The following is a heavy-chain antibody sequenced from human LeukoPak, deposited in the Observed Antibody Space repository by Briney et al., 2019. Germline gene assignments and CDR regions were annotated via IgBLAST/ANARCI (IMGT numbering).Heavy chain of an antibody. CDR2: IGGNGYTS. Sequence: SGGSLRLSCVASGFTFYNYAMHWVRQAPGKGLEYVSAIGGNGYTSYYADSVKGRFTISRDNSKNTVYLQLGSLRTEDMAVYYCATRHEYSYPYWGQGTLVTVSS. J-gene: IGHJ4*02. D-gene: IGHD5-18*01. CDR3: ATRHEYSYPY. CDR1: GFTFYNYA. V-gene: IGHV3-64*02.